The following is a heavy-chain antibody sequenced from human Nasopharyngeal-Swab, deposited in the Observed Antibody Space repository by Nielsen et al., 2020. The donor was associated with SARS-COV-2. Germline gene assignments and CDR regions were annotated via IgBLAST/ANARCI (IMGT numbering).Heavy chain of an antibody. CDR1: GFTFGSYA. J-gene: IGHJ6*02. D-gene: IGHD3-16*02. Sequence: GESLKISCAASGFTFGSYAISWVRQAPGKGLEWVSVISGSDHTTYYADSVKGRFTISRDNSKNTVNLQMNSLRAEDTAVYYCARDPMITFGGVIVADYYYYGMDVWGQGTTVTVSS. V-gene: IGHV3-23*01. CDR2: ISGSDHTT. CDR3: ARDPMITFGGVIVADYYYYGMDV.